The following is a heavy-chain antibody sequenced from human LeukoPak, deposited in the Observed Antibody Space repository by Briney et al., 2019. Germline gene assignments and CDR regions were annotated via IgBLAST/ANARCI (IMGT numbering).Heavy chain of an antibody. CDR2: IYYSGST. V-gene: IGHV4-39*01. CDR1: GGSISSSGYY. J-gene: IGHJ4*02. D-gene: IGHD3-22*01. Sequence: SETLSLTCTVSGGSISSSGYYWGWIRQPPGKGLEWIGSIYYSGSTYYNPSLRSRVTISVDTSKNQFSLKLSSVTAADTAVYYCATRSYYYDSSGYEWGQGTLVTVPS. CDR3: ATRSYYYDSSGYE.